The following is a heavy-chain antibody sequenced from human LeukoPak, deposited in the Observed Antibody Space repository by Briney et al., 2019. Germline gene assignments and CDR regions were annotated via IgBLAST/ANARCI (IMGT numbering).Heavy chain of an antibody. CDR1: GGSFSGYY. CDR3: ARGDPVGY. V-gene: IGHV4-34*01. J-gene: IGHJ4*02. D-gene: IGHD1-26*01. CDR2: IYHSGNT. Sequence: SETLSLTCAVYGGSFSGYYWSWIRQPPGKGLEWIGSIYHSGNTYYNPSLKSRVTISVDTSKNQFPLKLSSVTAADTAVYYCARGDPVGYWGQGTLVTVSS.